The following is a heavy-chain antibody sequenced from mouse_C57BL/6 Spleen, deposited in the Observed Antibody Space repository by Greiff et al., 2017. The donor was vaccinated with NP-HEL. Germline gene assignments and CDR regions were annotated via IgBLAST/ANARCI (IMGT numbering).Heavy chain of an antibody. J-gene: IGHJ2*01. CDR1: GFSLTSYG. V-gene: IGHV2-5*01. D-gene: IGHD2-2*01. CDR2: IWRGGST. Sequence: VKLVESGPGLVQPSQSLSITCTVSGFSLTSYGVHWVRQSPGKGLEWLGVIWRGGSTDYNAAFMSRLSITKNNSKSQVFFKMNSLQADVTAIYYCAKEGYDYYFDYWGQGTTLTVSS. CDR3: AKEGYDYYFDY.